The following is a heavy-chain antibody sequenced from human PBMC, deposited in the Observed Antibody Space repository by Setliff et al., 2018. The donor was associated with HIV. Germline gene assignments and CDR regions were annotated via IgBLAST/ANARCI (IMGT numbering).Heavy chain of an antibody. J-gene: IGHJ6*03. Sequence: SETLSLTCAVSGYSISSGCYWGWIRQPPGEGLEWIGSMYHTGSTYYSPSLNSRFTISVDTSKNQFSLKLNSVTTADTAVYYCARDAFDYTAYYSSYMDVWGKGTTVTVSS. CDR1: GYSISSGCY. CDR3: ARDAFDYTAYYSSYMDV. V-gene: IGHV4-38-2*02. D-gene: IGHD4-4*01. CDR2: MYHTGST.